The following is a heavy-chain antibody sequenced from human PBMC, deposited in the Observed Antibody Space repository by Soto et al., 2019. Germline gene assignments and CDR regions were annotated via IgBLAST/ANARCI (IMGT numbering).Heavy chain of an antibody. Sequence: EVQLLESGGDLVQPGGSLRLSCAASGFTFTSYAMSWIRQAPGKGLEWVSAITGGGDNTYYADSVKGRFTISRDNSKNTLYLQMNSLRAEDTAFYYCTQDGGSRDWLTVNWGHGTRVTVSS. CDR3: TQDGGSRDWLTVN. V-gene: IGHV3-23*01. CDR1: GFTFTSYA. J-gene: IGHJ4*01. CDR2: ITGGGDNT. D-gene: IGHD3-9*01.